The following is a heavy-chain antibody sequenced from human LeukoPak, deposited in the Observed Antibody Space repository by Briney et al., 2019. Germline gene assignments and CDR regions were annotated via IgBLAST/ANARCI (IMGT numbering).Heavy chain of an antibody. D-gene: IGHD4-17*01. CDR2: ISGSGGST. V-gene: IGHV3-23*01. J-gene: IGHJ4*02. Sequence: GGSLRLSCEASGFTFSSYAMSWVRQAPGKGLELVSAISGSGGSTYYADSVKGRFTISRDNSKNTLYLQMNSLRAEDTAVYYCAKGPYGDYSGLFDYWGQGTLVTVSS. CDR1: GFTFSSYA. CDR3: AKGPYGDYSGLFDY.